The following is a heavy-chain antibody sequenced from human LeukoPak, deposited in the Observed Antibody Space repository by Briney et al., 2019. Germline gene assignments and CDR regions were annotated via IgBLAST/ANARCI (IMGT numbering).Heavy chain of an antibody. CDR3: ARDRLQLQS. V-gene: IGHV4-59*01. Sequence: SETLSLTCIVSGGSISNYYCNWIRQPPGKGLEWIGYIYYTGNTNYNPSLKSRVTISVDTSKNQFSLKLSSVTAADTAVYYCARDRLQLQSWGQGTLVTVSS. CDR1: GGSISNYY. D-gene: IGHD5-24*01. CDR2: IYYTGNT. J-gene: IGHJ5*02.